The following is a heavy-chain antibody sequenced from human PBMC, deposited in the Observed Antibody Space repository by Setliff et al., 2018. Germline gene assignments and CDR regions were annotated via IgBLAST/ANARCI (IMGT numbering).Heavy chain of an antibody. CDR2: IIPIFGTA. J-gene: IGHJ4*02. D-gene: IGHD1-7*01. V-gene: IGHV1-69*13. CDR1: GGTFSSYA. CDR3: ARLPHTPNWNYRREVFDY. Sequence: SVKVSCKASGGTFSSYAISWVRQAPGQGLEWMGGIIPIFGTANYAQKFQGRVTITADESTSTAYMELSSLRSEDTAVYYCARLPHTPNWNYRREVFDYWGQGTLVTVSS.